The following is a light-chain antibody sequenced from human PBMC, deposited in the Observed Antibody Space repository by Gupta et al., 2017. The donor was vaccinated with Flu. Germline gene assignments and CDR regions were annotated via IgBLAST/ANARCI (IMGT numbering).Light chain of an antibody. CDR1: HSISSD. CDR3: QQYNNWPPSYT. J-gene: IGKJ2*01. V-gene: IGKV3-15*01. Sequence: TLSVSPGERATVSCRASHSISSDLAWYQQKPGQAPRLLIYGASTRVTGIPARFSGSGSGTEFTLTISPLQSEDFAIYYCQQYNNWPPSYTFGQGTKLETK. CDR2: GAS.